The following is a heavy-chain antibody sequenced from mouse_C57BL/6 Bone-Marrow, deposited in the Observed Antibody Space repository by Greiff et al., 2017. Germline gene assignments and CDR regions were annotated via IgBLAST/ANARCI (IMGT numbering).Heavy chain of an antibody. CDR3: ARHPQRWYYWYFDG. J-gene: IGHJ1*03. V-gene: IGHV1-62-2*01. CDR2: FYPGSGSI. D-gene: IGHD1-1*02. CDR1: GYTFTEYT. Sequence: VKLVESGAELVKPGASVKLSCKASGYTFTEYTIHWVKQRSGQGLEWIGCFYPGSGSIKYNEKFKDKAKLTADKSSSTVYMEHSRLTSEDSAVYFCARHPQRWYYWYFDGWGTGTTVTVSS.